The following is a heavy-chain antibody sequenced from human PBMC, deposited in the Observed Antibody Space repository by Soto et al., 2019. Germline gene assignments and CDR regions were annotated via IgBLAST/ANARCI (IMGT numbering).Heavy chain of an antibody. CDR3: ARRQXXXXFDC. CDR1: GGSISASSYY. Sequence: QVLLQESGPGLVKPSETLSLTCTVSGGSISASSYYWGWIRQPPGKGLEWIGSMDYSGSTYYNPSLKSRVTIXXXXXXXXXXXXXXXXXXXXXXXXXXARRQXXXXFDCWGQGTLVTVSS. V-gene: IGHV4-39*01. D-gene: IGHD6-19*01. J-gene: IGHJ4*02. CDR2: MDYSGST.